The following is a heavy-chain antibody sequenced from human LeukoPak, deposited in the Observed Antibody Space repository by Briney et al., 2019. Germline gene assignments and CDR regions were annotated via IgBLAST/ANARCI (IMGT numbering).Heavy chain of an antibody. Sequence: ASVKVSYKASGYTFTSYAMHWVRQAPGHRLEWMGWINAGNGNTKYSQKFQGRVTIIRDTSASTAYMELSSLRSEDTAVYYCARSNPLSYYGMDVWGQGTTVTVSS. CDR2: INAGNGNT. V-gene: IGHV1-3*01. CDR1: GYTFTSYA. CDR3: ARSNPLSYYGMDV. J-gene: IGHJ6*02. D-gene: IGHD4-11*01.